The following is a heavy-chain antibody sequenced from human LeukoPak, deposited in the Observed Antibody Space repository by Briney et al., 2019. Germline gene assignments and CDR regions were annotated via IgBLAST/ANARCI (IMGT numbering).Heavy chain of an antibody. CDR2: IYSGGST. D-gene: IGHD3-22*01. CDR1: GFTVSSNY. J-gene: IGHJ4*02. CDR3: ASGTYYYDSSGYHSYY. Sequence: AGGSLRLSCAASGFTVSSNYMSWVRQAPGKGLEWVSVIYSGGSTYYADSVKGRFTISRDNSKNTLYLQMNSLRAEDTAVYYCASGTYYYDSSGYHSYYWGQGTLVTVSS. V-gene: IGHV3-66*01.